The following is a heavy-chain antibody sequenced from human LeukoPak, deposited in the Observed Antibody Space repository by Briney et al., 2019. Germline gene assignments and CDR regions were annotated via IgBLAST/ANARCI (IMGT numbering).Heavy chain of an antibody. Sequence: PSETLWLTCTVSGGSISSYYWSWIRQPPGKGLEWIGYIYYSGSTYYNPSLKSRVTISLDTSKDQFSLKLNSVTAADTAVYYCARGYDFWSGYYSFDYWGQGTLVTVSS. CDR2: IYYSGST. CDR1: GGSISSYY. D-gene: IGHD3-3*01. J-gene: IGHJ4*02. CDR3: ARGYDFWSGYYSFDY. V-gene: IGHV4-59*12.